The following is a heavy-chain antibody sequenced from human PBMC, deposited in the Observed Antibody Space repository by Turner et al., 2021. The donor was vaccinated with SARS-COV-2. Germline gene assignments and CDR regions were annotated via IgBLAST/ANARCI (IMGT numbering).Heavy chain of an antibody. CDR3: ASEQDSSGFVGMDV. V-gene: IGHV3-66*01. Sequence: DVQLVESGGGLVGPGWSLRLPCTASGFTVSSNYMRWVRQAPGKGLEWVSIIYSGGRTYYADSVKGRFTISRDNSKNTLYLQMNSLRAEETAVYYCASEQDSSGFVGMDVWGQGTTVTVSS. D-gene: IGHD3-22*01. CDR1: GFTVSSNY. CDR2: IYSGGRT. J-gene: IGHJ6*02.